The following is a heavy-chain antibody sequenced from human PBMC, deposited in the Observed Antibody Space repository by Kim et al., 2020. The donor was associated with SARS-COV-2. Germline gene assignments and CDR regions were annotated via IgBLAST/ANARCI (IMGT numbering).Heavy chain of an antibody. V-gene: IGHV4-34*01. CDR3: ARPRDIAVAGSRAFDI. CDR1: GGSFSGYY. Sequence: SETLSLTCAVYGGSFSGYYWSWIRQPPGKGLEWIGEINHSGSTNYNPSLKSRVTISVDTSKNQFSLKLSSVTAADTAVYYCARPRDIAVAGSRAFDIWGQGTMVTVSS. CDR2: INHSGST. J-gene: IGHJ3*02. D-gene: IGHD6-19*01.